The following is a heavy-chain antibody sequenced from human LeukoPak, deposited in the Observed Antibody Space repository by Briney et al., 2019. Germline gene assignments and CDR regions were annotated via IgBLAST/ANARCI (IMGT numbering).Heavy chain of an antibody. Sequence: PGGSLRLSCAASGFTFRSYVMSWVRQAPGKGLEWVSGISGSGGSTYYADSVKGRFTISRDNSKNTLYLQMNSLRAEDTAVYYCASLIAARMPFDYWGQGTLVTVSS. CDR2: ISGSGGST. J-gene: IGHJ4*02. V-gene: IGHV3-23*01. CDR3: ASLIAARMPFDY. CDR1: GFTFRSYV. D-gene: IGHD6-6*01.